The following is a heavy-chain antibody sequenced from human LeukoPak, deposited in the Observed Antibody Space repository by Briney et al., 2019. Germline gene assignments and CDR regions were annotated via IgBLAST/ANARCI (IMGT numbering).Heavy chain of an antibody. V-gene: IGHV3-7*04. D-gene: IGHD2-2*01. J-gene: IGHJ1*01. Sequence: GGSLRLSCAASGFSTRTYSMGWVRQAPNKGLEWVANIKADGDEKHYVHSVRGRFTISRDNATNQVFLQMNSLRVDDTAVYYCARGYCDRTDCYGAPDWWGQGTLVTVSS. CDR3: ARGYCDRTDCYGAPDW. CDR1: GFSTRTYS. CDR2: IKADGDEK.